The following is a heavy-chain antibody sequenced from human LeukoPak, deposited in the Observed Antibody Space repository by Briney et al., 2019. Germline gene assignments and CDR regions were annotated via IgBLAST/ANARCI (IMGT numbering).Heavy chain of an antibody. CDR3: ARTSDRPYSSSWYYFDY. D-gene: IGHD6-13*01. J-gene: IGHJ4*02. CDR1: GFTFSSYA. CDR2: IWYDGSNK. V-gene: IGHV3-33*08. Sequence: GGSLRLSCAASGFTFSSYAMSWVRQAPGKGLEWVAVIWYDGSNKYYADSVKGRFTISRDNSKNTLYLQMNSLRAEDTAVYYCARTSDRPYSSSWYYFDYWGQGTLVTVSS.